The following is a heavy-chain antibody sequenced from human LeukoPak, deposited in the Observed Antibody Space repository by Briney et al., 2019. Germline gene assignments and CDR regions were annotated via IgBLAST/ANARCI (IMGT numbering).Heavy chain of an antibody. V-gene: IGHV5-51*01. CDR1: GYGFTSYW. Sequence: GESLKISCKGSGYGFTSYWIGWVRQMPGKGLEWMGIIYPGDSDTRYSPSFQGQVTISADKSISTAYLQWSSLKASDTAMYYCARQDHYYDSSGSQHDAFDIWGQGTMVTVSS. D-gene: IGHD3-22*01. J-gene: IGHJ3*02. CDR3: ARQDHYYDSSGSQHDAFDI. CDR2: IYPGDSDT.